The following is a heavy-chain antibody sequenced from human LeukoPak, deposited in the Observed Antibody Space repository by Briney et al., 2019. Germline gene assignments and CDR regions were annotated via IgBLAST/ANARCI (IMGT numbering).Heavy chain of an antibody. CDR2: ISGSGGST. J-gene: IGHJ4*02. CDR1: GFTFSSYA. CDR3: AKDLVRGVTMVRGVNYFDY. Sequence: PGGSLRLSCAASGFTFSSYAMSWVRQAPEKGLEWVSAISGSGGSTYYADSVKGRFTISRDNSKNTLYLQMNSLRAEDTAVYYCAKDLVRGVTMVRGVNYFDYWGQGTLVTVSS. D-gene: IGHD3-10*01. V-gene: IGHV3-23*01.